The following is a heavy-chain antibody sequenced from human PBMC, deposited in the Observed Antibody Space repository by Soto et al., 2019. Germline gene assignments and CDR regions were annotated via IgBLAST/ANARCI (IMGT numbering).Heavy chain of an antibody. CDR2: ISAYNGNT. D-gene: IGHD1-26*01. V-gene: IGHV1-18*03. Sequence: GASVKVSCKASGYTFTSYGISWVRQAPGQGLEWMGWISAYNGNTNYAQKNQGRVNITTDTSTSTAYMELRSLISFDMFVYYCARGGYYDEGAFDIWGQGTMVTVSS. J-gene: IGHJ3*02. CDR1: GYTFTSYG. CDR3: ARGGYYDEGAFDI.